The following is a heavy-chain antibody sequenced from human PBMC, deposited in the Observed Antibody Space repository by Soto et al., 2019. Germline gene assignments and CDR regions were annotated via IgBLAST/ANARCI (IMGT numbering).Heavy chain of an antibody. CDR3: ARDNQNPLGAFGGVIDAFSPLGLFAFDY. CDR2: IWYDGSNK. Sequence: GGSLRLSCAASGFTFSSYGMHWVRQAPGKGLEWVAVIWYDGSNKYYADSVKGRFTISRDNSKNTLYLQMNSLRAEDTAVYYCARDNQNPLGAFGGVIDAFSPLGLFAFDYWGQGTLLTVSS. CDR1: GFTFSSYG. D-gene: IGHD3-16*02. J-gene: IGHJ4*02. V-gene: IGHV3-33*01.